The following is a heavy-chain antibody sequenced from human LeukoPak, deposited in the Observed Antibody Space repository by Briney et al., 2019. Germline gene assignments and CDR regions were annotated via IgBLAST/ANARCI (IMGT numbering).Heavy chain of an antibody. CDR1: GFTFSSYD. CDR3: ARQNTPHGNFDY. V-gene: IGHV3-13*01. Sequence: GGSLRLSCAASGFTFSSYDMHWVRQATGKGLEWVSANGVAANTFYSGSVKGRFTISRENAKNSLYLLMTSLRAEDTAVYYCARQNTPHGNFDYWGQGILVTVSS. J-gene: IGHJ4*02. CDR2: NGVAANT. D-gene: IGHD1-26*01.